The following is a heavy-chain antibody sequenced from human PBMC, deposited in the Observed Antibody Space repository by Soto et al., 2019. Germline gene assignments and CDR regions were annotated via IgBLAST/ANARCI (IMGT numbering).Heavy chain of an antibody. D-gene: IGHD2-15*01. V-gene: IGHV1-2*04. Sequence: ASVKVSCKASGYTFTGYYMRWVRQAPGQGLEWMGWINPNSGGTNYAQKFQGWVTMTRDTSISTAYMELSRLRSDDTAVYYCARDHYCSGGSCYSSDYYYGMDVWGQGTTVTVSS. CDR2: INPNSGGT. J-gene: IGHJ6*02. CDR3: ARDHYCSGGSCYSSDYYYGMDV. CDR1: GYTFTGYY.